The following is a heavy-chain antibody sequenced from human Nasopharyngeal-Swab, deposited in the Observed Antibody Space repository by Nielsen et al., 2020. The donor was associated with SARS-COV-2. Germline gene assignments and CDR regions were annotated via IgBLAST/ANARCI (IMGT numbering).Heavy chain of an antibody. D-gene: IGHD6-13*01. Sequence: GESLKISCAASGFTFSSYWMNWVRQVPGKGLEWVASIKQDGSEKYYVDSVKGRFTISRDNAKNSLYLQMNSLRADDTAVYYCARMGGSSWYFDYWGQGTLVTVSS. CDR1: GFTFSSYW. CDR3: ARMGGSSWYFDY. CDR2: IKQDGSEK. V-gene: IGHV3-7*04. J-gene: IGHJ4*02.